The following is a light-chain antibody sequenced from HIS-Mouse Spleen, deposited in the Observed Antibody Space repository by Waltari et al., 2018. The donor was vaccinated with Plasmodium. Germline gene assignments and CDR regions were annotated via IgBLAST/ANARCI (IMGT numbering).Light chain of an antibody. Sequence: DIQLTQSTSFLSASVGDRVTMTCRASQGISSYLAWYQQKPGIAPKLLIYAASTLQSGVPSKFSGSGSGTEFTLTLSSLQPEDFATYYCQQLNSYPLTFGGGTKVEI. CDR1: QGISSY. J-gene: IGKJ4*01. CDR3: QQLNSYPLT. CDR2: AAS. V-gene: IGKV1-9*01.